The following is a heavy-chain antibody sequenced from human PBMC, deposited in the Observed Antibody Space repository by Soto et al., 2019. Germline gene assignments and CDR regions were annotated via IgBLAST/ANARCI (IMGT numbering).Heavy chain of an antibody. D-gene: IGHD3-22*01. J-gene: IGHJ4*02. V-gene: IGHV4-34*12. CDR1: DTSFSGYY. Sequence: PSETLSLTCAVYDTSFSGYYWSWIRQPPGKGLEWIGEIFHGGSTDYSPSLKSRVTISVDTSKNQFSLELSSVTAADTAVYYCARPHYDSNTFYSFFDYWGQGTLVTAPQ. CDR2: IFHGGST. CDR3: ARPHYDSNTFYSFFDY.